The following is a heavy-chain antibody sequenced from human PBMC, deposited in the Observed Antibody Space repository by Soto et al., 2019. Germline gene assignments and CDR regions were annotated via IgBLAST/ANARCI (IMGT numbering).Heavy chain of an antibody. CDR1: GITFSKCG. Sequence: QVQLVESGGGVVQPGMTLRLSCAASGITFSKCGMHWVRQAPGKGLEWAAAISLDGSKKYYADSVKGRFSISRDNSMNTLFLQMNSLRVDDTALYYCAIDYGSGSLPFSEYFHLWGQGTLVTVSS. V-gene: IGHV3-30*03. D-gene: IGHD3-10*01. J-gene: IGHJ1*01. CDR2: ISLDGSKK. CDR3: AIDYGSGSLPFSEYFHL.